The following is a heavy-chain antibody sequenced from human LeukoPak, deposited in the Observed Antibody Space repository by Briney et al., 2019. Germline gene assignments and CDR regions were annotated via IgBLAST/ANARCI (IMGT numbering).Heavy chain of an antibody. D-gene: IGHD3-22*01. Sequence: HAGGSLRLSCAASGFTFSSYAMSWVRQAPGKGLEWVSAISSIGGNTYYADSVKGRFTISRDNSKNTLYLQMISLRAEDTAVYYCAKKEGVGLTMTTWGQGTLVTVSS. CDR3: AKKEGVGLTMTT. CDR1: GFTFSSYA. V-gene: IGHV3-23*01. CDR2: ISSIGGNT. J-gene: IGHJ5*02.